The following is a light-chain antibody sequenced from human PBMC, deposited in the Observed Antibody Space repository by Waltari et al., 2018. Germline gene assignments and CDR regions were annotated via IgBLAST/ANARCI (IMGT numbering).Light chain of an antibody. CDR1: HDIGND. CDR2: AAS. J-gene: IGKJ4*01. Sequence: AIQMTQSPSSLSASVGDRVPITCRASHDIGNDLGWYQQKPGKAPKVLIYAASTLQSGVPSRYSGSGSGTDFTLTISSLQPDDFATYYCLQDLTYPLTFGGGTKVEIK. CDR3: LQDLTYPLT. V-gene: IGKV1-6*01.